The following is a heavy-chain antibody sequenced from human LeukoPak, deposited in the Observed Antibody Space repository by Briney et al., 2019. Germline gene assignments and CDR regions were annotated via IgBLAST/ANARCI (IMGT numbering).Heavy chain of an antibody. D-gene: IGHD6-25*01. J-gene: IGHJ4*02. CDR2: ISSSSTI. V-gene: IGHV3-48*02. CDR1: GFTFSSYS. Sequence: GGSLRLSCAASGFTFSSYSMNWVRQAPGKGLEWVSYISSSSTIHYADSVKGRFTISRDNAKNSLYLQMNSLRDADTAVYYCARARYSSGSSALFADYWGQGTLVTVSS. CDR3: ARARYSSGSSALFADY.